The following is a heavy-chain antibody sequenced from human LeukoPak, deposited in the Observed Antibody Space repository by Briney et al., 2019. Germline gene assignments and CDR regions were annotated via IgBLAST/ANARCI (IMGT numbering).Heavy chain of an antibody. Sequence: GGSLRLSCAASGFTFSSYAMHWVRQAPGKGLEWVAVTSYDGSNKYYADSVKGRFTISRDNSKNTLYLQMNSLRAEDTAVYYCARESSTGGMDVWGQGTTVTVSS. D-gene: IGHD2-2*01. J-gene: IGHJ6*02. V-gene: IGHV3-30-3*01. CDR1: GFTFSSYA. CDR3: ARESSTGGMDV. CDR2: TSYDGSNK.